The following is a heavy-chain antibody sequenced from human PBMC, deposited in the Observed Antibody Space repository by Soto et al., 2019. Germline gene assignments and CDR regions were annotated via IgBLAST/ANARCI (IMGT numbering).Heavy chain of an antibody. D-gene: IGHD3-10*01. CDR2: ISAYNGNT. Sequence: QVQLVQSGAEVKKPGASVKVSCKASGYTFTSYGISWVRQAPGQGLEWMGWISAYNGNTNYAQKLQGRVTMTTDTSTSTAYMKLRSLRSDDTAVYYCARWFGESVWSLHYYYGMDVWGQGTTVTVSS. J-gene: IGHJ6*02. V-gene: IGHV1-18*01. CDR3: ARWFGESVWSLHYYYGMDV. CDR1: GYTFTSYG.